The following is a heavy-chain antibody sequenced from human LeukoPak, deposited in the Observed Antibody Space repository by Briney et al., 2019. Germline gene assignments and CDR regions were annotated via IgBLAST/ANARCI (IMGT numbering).Heavy chain of an antibody. D-gene: IGHD3-10*01. CDR3: ARYYGSGSYVTGAMDV. V-gene: IGHV3-48*03. Sequence: GGSLRLSCAASGLTFSSYEMNWVRQAPGKGLEWVSYISSRGSTTQYADSVKGRFTMSRDNVKNSLYLQMNSLRAEDTAVYYCARYYGSGSYVTGAMDVWGQGTTVTVSS. J-gene: IGHJ6*02. CDR2: ISSRGSTT. CDR1: GLTFSSYE.